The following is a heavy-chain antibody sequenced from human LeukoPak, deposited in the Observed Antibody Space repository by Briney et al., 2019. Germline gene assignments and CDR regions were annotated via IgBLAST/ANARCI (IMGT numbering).Heavy chain of an antibody. D-gene: IGHD6-13*01. Sequence: ASVKVSCKASGYTFTGYYMHWVRQAPGQGLEWMGWINPNSGGTNYAQKFQGRVTMTRDTSISTAYMELSRLRSDDTAVYYCARDTGDSSSWFDWGQGTLVTVSS. V-gene: IGHV1-2*02. CDR2: INPNSGGT. CDR3: ARDTGDSSSWFD. J-gene: IGHJ4*02. CDR1: GYTFTGYY.